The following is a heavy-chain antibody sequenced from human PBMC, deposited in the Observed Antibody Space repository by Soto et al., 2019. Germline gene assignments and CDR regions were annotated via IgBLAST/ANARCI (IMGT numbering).Heavy chain of an antibody. J-gene: IGHJ4*02. Sequence: QVQLVESGGGVVQPGRSLRLSCAASGFTFSSYGMHWVRQAPGKGLEWVAVISYDGSNKYYADSVKGRFTISRDNSKNTLYLQMNSLRAEDTAVNYCAKDQEQLAPYSYYFDYWGQGTLVTVSS. CDR1: GFTFSSYG. CDR2: ISYDGSNK. CDR3: AKDQEQLAPYSYYFDY. D-gene: IGHD6-13*01. V-gene: IGHV3-30*18.